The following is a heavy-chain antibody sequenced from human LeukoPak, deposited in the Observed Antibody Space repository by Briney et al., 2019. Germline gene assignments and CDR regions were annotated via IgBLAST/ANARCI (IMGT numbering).Heavy chain of an antibody. CDR3: ARVPVNIWENWFDP. CDR1: GYSISSNHW. J-gene: IGHJ5*02. CDR2: IYYTGST. Sequence: SGTLSLTCSVSGYSISSNHWWEWIRQPPGKGLEWIGNIYYTGSTYYNPSLKSRVTISVDTSKNQFSLKLSSVTAADTAVYYCARVPVNIWENWFDPWGQGTLVTVSS. V-gene: IGHV4-28*03. D-gene: IGHD1-26*01.